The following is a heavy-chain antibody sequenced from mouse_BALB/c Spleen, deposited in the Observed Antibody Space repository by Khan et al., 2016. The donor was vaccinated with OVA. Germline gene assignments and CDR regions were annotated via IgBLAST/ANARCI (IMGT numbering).Heavy chain of an antibody. J-gene: IGHJ3*01. CDR3: ASSVYSAWFAY. Sequence: VRLQQSGAELVRPGALVKLSCKGSGFNIKDYYMHWVKQRPEQGLEWIGWIDPEKGNTIYDPTLQGKANISADTSSNTAYLQLSSLESEDTAVYYCASSVYSAWFAYWGQGTLVTVSA. CDR1: GFNIKDYY. V-gene: IGHV14-1*02. CDR2: IDPEKGNT.